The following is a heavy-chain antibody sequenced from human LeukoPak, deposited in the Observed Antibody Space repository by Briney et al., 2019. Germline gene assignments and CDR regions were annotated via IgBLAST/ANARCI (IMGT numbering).Heavy chain of an antibody. D-gene: IGHD5-24*01. CDR1: GGSFSRYY. J-gene: IGHJ4*03. V-gene: IGHV4-34*01. Sequence: SETLSLTCAVYGGSFSRYYWRWIRHSPGKGLECIAEMVHRGDTNNNPSVKSRVSISVDTSKNQFSLKVRSLSAADTAVYYCARGATISETGYFDFWGKGTPVTVSS. CDR3: ARGATISETGYFDF. CDR2: MVHRGDT.